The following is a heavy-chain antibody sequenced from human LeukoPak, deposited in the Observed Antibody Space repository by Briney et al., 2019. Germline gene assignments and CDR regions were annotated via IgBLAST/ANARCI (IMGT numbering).Heavy chain of an antibody. CDR2: IHYSGVT. CDR1: GGSISSGGYY. J-gene: IGHJ4*02. Sequence: PSETLSLTCTVSGGSISSGGYYWSWIRQHPGGGLEWIGYIHYSGVTYYNPSLKSRITISVDTSKNQFSLKLSSVTAADTAVYYCARVHEYIDYWGQGTLVTVSS. CDR3: ARVHEYIDY. V-gene: IGHV4-31*03.